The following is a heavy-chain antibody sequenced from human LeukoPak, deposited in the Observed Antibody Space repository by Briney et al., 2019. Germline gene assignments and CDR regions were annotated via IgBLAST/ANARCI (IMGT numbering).Heavy chain of an antibody. V-gene: IGHV3-30*18. J-gene: IGHJ4*02. CDR3: AKVAVEYYYGSGSFDY. CDR1: GFTFSSYG. Sequence: GGSLRLSCVASGFTFSSYGMHWVRQAPGKGLEWVAVISYDGSNKYYADSVKGRFTISRDNSKNTLYLQMNSLRAEDTAVYYCAKVAVEYYYGSGSFDYWGQGTLVTVSS. D-gene: IGHD3-10*01. CDR2: ISYDGSNK.